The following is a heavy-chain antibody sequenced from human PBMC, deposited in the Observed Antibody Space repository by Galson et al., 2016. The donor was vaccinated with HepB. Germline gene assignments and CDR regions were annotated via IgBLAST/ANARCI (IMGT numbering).Heavy chain of an antibody. CDR1: GFTLSSYG. Sequence: SLRLSCAASGFTLSSYGMHWVRQAPGKGLEWMAVIWYGGSNKYYADSVQGRFTISRDNSKNALYLPMHSLRAEDTAVCYCARGVGYGSWSHFDYWGQGTLVTVSS. CDR3: ARGVGYGSWSHFDY. D-gene: IGHD3-10*01. CDR2: IWYGGSNK. J-gene: IGHJ4*02. V-gene: IGHV3-33*01.